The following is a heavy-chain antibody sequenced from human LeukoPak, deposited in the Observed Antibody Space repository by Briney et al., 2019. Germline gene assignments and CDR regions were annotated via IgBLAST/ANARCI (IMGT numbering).Heavy chain of an antibody. CDR2: IWYDGSNK. Sequence: GGSLRLPCAASGFTFSSYAMHWVRQAPGKGLEWVAVIWYDGSNKYYADSVKGRFTISRDNSKSTLYLQMNSLRAEDTAVYYCARDRFSGYYSNDAFDIWGQGTMVTVSS. CDR1: GFTFSSYA. D-gene: IGHD3-22*01. CDR3: ARDRFSGYYSNDAFDI. V-gene: IGHV3-33*08. J-gene: IGHJ3*02.